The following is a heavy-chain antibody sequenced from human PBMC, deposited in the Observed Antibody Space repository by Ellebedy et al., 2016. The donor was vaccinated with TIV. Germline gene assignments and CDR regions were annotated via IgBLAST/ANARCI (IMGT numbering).Heavy chain of an antibody. J-gene: IGHJ4*02. D-gene: IGHD1-26*01. CDR2: ISSSSSTI. Sequence: PGGSLRLSCAASGFTFSSYSMNWVRQAPGKGLEWVSYISSSSSTIYYADSVKGRFNISRDNAKNSLYLQMNSMRDEDTAVYYCAREMLVGATISYFDYWGQGTLVTVSS. CDR1: GFTFSSYS. CDR3: AREMLVGATISYFDY. V-gene: IGHV3-48*02.